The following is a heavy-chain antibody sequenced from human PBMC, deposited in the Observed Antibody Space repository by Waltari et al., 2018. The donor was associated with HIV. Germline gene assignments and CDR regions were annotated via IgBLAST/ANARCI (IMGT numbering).Heavy chain of an antibody. Sequence: EVQLVESGGVVVQSGGSLRLSCAASGFTFDDYAMHWVRQAPGKGLEWVSLISWNGGNTLYADSVKGRFTISRDNSKNSLYLQMNSLRAEDTALYYCAKASRSTFDGYGMDVWGQGTTVTVSS. CDR3: AKASRSTFDGYGMDV. CDR2: ISWNGGNT. J-gene: IGHJ6*02. V-gene: IGHV3-43D*04. D-gene: IGHD3-9*01. CDR1: GFTFDDYA.